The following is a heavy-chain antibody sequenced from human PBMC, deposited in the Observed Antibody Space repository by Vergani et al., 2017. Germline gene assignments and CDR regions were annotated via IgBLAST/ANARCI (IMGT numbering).Heavy chain of an antibody. CDR1: GFTFSSYA. V-gene: IGHV3-23*01. D-gene: IGHD2-15*01. CDR2: ISGSGGST. CDR3: ARWGGCWYSSFSWYFDL. J-gene: IGHJ2*01. Sequence: EVQLLESGGGLVQPGGSLRLSCAASGFTFSSYAMSWVRQAPGKGLEWVSAISGSGGSTYYADSVKGRFTISRDNSKNTLYLQMNSLRAEDTAVYYCARWGGCWYSSFSWYFDLWGRGTLVTVSS.